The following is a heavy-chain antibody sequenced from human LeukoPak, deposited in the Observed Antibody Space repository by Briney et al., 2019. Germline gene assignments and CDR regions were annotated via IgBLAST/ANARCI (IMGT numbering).Heavy chain of an antibody. CDR2: IKEDGSEK. CDR1: KFTFTNYW. V-gene: IGHV3-7*03. J-gene: IGHJ3*01. D-gene: IGHD4-23*01. CDR3: ARDPMYNGGNSGAFDF. Sequence: GGSLRLSCAASKFTFTNYWMSWVRQAPGKGLEWVANIKEDGSEKRYVGSVKGRFTISRDNAQNSLWLQMNSLRVEDTAVYYCARDPMYNGGNSGAFDFWGQGTLVTVSS.